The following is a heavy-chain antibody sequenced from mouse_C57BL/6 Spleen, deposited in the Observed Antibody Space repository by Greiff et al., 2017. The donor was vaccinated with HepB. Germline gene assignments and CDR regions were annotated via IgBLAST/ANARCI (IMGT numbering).Heavy chain of an antibody. D-gene: IGHD1-1*01. CDR2: IHPSDSDT. Sequence: QVQLKQPGAELVKPGASVKVSCKASGYTFTSYWMHWVKQRPGQGLEWIGRIHPSDSDTNYNQKFKGKATLTVDKSSSTAYMQLSSLTSEDSAVYYCAIDDYYGSSAFAYWGQGTLVTVSA. CDR3: AIDDYYGSSAFAY. CDR1: GYTFTSYW. V-gene: IGHV1-74*01. J-gene: IGHJ3*01.